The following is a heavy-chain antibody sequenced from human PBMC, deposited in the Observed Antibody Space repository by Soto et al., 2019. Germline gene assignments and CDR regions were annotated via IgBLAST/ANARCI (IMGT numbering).Heavy chain of an antibody. CDR3: ARDPGYYDSGDYVYA. CDR2: ISSSSSTI. CDR1: GFTFSSYS. V-gene: IGHV3-48*02. Sequence: GGSLRLSCAASGFTFSSYSMNWVRQAPGKGLEWVSYISSSSSTIYYADSVKGRFTISRDNAKKSLYLQMNSLRDEDTAVYYCARDPGYYDSGDYVYAWGQGTLVTVPP. D-gene: IGHD3-22*01. J-gene: IGHJ5*02.